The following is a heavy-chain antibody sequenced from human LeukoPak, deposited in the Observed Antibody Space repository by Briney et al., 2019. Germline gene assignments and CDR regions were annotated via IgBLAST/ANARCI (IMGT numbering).Heavy chain of an antibody. Sequence: PGGSLRLSCAASGFTFSSYAMHWVRQAPGKGLEWVAVISYDGSNKYYADSAKGRFTISRDNSKNTLYLQMNSLRAEDTAVYYCARGPSVDSSGYYSPFDYWGQGTLVTVSS. CDR3: ARGPSVDSSGYYSPFDY. J-gene: IGHJ4*02. CDR2: ISYDGSNK. V-gene: IGHV3-30*04. D-gene: IGHD3-22*01. CDR1: GFTFSSYA.